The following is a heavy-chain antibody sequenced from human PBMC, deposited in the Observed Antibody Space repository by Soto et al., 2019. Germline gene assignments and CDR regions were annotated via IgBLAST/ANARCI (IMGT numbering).Heavy chain of an antibody. CDR1: GFTFSSYA. D-gene: IGHD2-21*02. CDR2: ISYDGSNK. Sequence: QVQLVESGGGVVQPGRSLRLSCAASGFTFSSYAMHWVRQAPGKGLEWVAVISYDGSNKYYADSVKGRFSISRDNSKNTLYLQMNSLRAEDTAVYYCAREYVVTHDYYYYGMDVWGQGTTVTVSS. J-gene: IGHJ6*02. CDR3: AREYVVTHDYYYYGMDV. V-gene: IGHV3-30-3*01.